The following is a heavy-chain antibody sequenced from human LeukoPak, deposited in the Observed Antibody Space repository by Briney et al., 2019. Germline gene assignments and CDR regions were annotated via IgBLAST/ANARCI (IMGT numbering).Heavy chain of an antibody. CDR2: VNGDGSSR. CDR3: ARDSDWAFDN. Sequence: GGSLRLSCAASGFPFSSYWMHWVRHAPGKGLEWVSRVNGDGSSRTYADSAKGRFTISRDNAKNVLYLQMNRLRDGDTAVYYCARDSDWAFDNWGQGTLVTVSS. V-gene: IGHV3-74*01. J-gene: IGHJ4*02. D-gene: IGHD2-21*02. CDR1: GFPFSSYW.